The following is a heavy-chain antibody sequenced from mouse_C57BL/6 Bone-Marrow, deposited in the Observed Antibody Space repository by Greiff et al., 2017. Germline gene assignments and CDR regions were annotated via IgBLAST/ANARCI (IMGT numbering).Heavy chain of an antibody. Sequence: EVQLVESGGGLVKPGGSLKLSCAASGFTFSSYAMSWVRQTPEKRLEWVATISDGGSYTNYPDKVKGRFTISRDKAKNTLYLQMSHLKSEDTAMYYCAREATVVAPWGQGTLVTVSA. CDR1: GFTFSSYA. J-gene: IGHJ3*01. V-gene: IGHV5-4*01. CDR2: ISDGGSYT. D-gene: IGHD1-1*01. CDR3: AREATVVAP.